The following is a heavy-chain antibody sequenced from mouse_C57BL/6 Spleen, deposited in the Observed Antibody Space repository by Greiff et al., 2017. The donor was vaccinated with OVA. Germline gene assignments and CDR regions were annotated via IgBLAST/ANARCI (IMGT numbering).Heavy chain of an antibody. CDR3: ARFSSGSSYPFAY. CDR2: INPNNGGT. CDR1: GYTFTDYY. Sequence: VQLQQSGPELVKPGASVKISCKASGYTFTDYYMNWVKQSHGKSLEWIGDINPNNGGTSYNQKFKGKATLTVDKSSSTAYMELRSLTSEDSAVYYCARFSSGSSYPFAYWGQGTLVTVSA. V-gene: IGHV1-26*01. D-gene: IGHD1-1*01. J-gene: IGHJ3*01.